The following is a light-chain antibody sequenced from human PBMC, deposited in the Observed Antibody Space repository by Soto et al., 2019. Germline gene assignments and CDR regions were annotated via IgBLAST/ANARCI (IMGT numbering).Light chain of an antibody. CDR1: QGIRND. Sequence: AIQMTQSPSSLSASVGDRVTITCRASQGIRNDLGWYQQKPGKAPKLLIYAASSLQSGVPSRFSGSGSGTDFTLTISSPQPEDFETYYCLQDYNYPWTFGQGTKVDIK. CDR2: AAS. J-gene: IGKJ1*01. CDR3: LQDYNYPWT. V-gene: IGKV1-6*01.